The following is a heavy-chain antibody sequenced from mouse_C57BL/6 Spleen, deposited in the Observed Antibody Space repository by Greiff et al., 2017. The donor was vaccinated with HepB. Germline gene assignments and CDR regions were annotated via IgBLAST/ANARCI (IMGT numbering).Heavy chain of an antibody. CDR1: GYTFTDYE. CDR3: TRGYYSNFYAMDY. J-gene: IGHJ4*01. V-gene: IGHV1-15*01. CDR2: IDPETGGT. Sequence: VKLMESGAELVRPGASVTLSCKASGYTFTDYEMHWVKQTPVHGLEWIGAIDPETGGTAYNQKFKGKAILTADKSSSTAYMELRSLTSEDSAVYYCTRGYYSNFYAMDYWGQGTSVTVSS. D-gene: IGHD2-5*01.